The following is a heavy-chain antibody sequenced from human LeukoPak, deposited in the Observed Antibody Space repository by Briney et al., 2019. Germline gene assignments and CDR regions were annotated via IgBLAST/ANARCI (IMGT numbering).Heavy chain of an antibody. CDR2: IYPGDSDT. CDR3: ARAGGYTQGAISNY. J-gene: IGHJ4*02. CDR1: GYSFTTHW. D-gene: IGHD5-12*01. V-gene: IGHV5-51*01. Sequence: GESLKISCQGAGYSFTTHWIGWVRQMPGKGLEWMGIIYPGDSDTRYNPSFQGQVTISADKSISTAYLQWSSLKASDTALYYCARAGGYTQGAISNYWSQGALVTVSS.